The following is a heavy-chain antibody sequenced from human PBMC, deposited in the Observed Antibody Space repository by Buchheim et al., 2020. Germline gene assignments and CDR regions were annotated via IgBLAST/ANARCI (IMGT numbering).Heavy chain of an antibody. V-gene: IGHV3-23*01. Sequence: EVQLLESGGGLVQPGGSLRLSCAASGFTFSSYAMSWVRQAPGKGLEWVSAICGSVGSTYYADSVRGRLTIYRDNPKNTPYLQMNSLRAEDTAVYYCAKVLGYGYGFGLVDYWGQGTL. J-gene: IGHJ4*02. D-gene: IGHD5-18*01. CDR1: GFTFSSYA. CDR3: AKVLGYGYGFGLVDY. CDR2: ICGSVGST.